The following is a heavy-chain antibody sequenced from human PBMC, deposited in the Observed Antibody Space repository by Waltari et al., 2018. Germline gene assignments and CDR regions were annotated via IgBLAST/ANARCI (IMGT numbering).Heavy chain of an antibody. D-gene: IGHD3-16*01. Sequence: QVQLQESGPGLVTPSETLSLTCAVSGYSISSGYYWGWIRQPPGKGLEWIGSIYHSGSTYYNPSLKSRVTISVDTSKNQFSLKLSSVTAADTAVYYCARSLDSTALYYGMDVWGRGTTVTVSS. CDR3: ARSLDSTALYYGMDV. CDR2: IYHSGST. CDR1: GYSISSGYY. V-gene: IGHV4-38-2*01. J-gene: IGHJ6*02.